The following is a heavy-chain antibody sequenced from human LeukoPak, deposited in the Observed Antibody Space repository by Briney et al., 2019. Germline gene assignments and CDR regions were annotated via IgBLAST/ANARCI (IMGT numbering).Heavy chain of an antibody. V-gene: IGHV1-69*05. Sequence: SVKVSCKASGGTFSSYAISWVRQAPGQGLEWMGGIIPIFGTASYAQKLQGRVTITTDESTSTAYMELSSLRSEDTAVYYCARAAHEYLYCGGDCWLDAFDIWGQGTMVTVSS. D-gene: IGHD2-21*02. CDR3: ARAAHEYLYCGGDCWLDAFDI. CDR1: GGTFSSYA. CDR2: IIPIFGTA. J-gene: IGHJ3*02.